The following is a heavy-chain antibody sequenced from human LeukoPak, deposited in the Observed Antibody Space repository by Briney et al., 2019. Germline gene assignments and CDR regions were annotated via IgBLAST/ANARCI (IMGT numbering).Heavy chain of an antibody. D-gene: IGHD1-26*01. CDR3: AKDQARYSGSYRPPYYFDY. Sequence: PGGSLRLSCAASGFTFSSYAMSWVRQAPGKGLEWVSAISGSGGSTYYADSVKGRFTISRDNSKNTLYLQMNSLRAEDTAVYYCAKDQARYSGSYRPPYYFDYWGQGTLVTVSS. CDR1: GFTFSSYA. V-gene: IGHV3-23*01. CDR2: ISGSGGST. J-gene: IGHJ4*02.